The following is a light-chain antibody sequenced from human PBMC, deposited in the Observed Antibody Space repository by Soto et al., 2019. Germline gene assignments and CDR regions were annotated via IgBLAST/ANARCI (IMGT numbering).Light chain of an antibody. V-gene: IGKV1-5*03. CDR1: QSISSW. Sequence: DIQMTQSPSTLSASVGDRVTITCRASQSISSWLAWYQQKPGKAPKLLIYKASSLESGVPSRFSGSGSGTDFTLTISRLEPEDFAVYYCQQYGSSGYTFGQGTKLEIK. CDR3: QQYGSSGYT. CDR2: KAS. J-gene: IGKJ2*01.